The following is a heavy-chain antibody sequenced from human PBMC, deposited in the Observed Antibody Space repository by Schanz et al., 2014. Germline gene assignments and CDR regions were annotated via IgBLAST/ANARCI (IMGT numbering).Heavy chain of an antibody. V-gene: IGHV1-69*04. CDR2: IIPIHGIV. J-gene: IGHJ4*02. Sequence: QVQLVQSGAEVKKPGSSVKVSCKASGGTFSTYPINWLRQAPGQGLEWMGRIIPIHGIVNYAQRFQDRVRITADKSTSTAYMELSRLKSDDTAVYYCARAFGGYDPAGALDYWGQGTLVTVSS. CDR3: ARAFGGYDPAGALDY. CDR1: GGTFSTYP. D-gene: IGHD5-12*01.